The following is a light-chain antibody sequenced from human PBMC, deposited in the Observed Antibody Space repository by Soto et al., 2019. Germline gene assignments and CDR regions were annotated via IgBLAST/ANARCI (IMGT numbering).Light chain of an antibody. CDR3: QQDSSWPLT. J-gene: IGKJ4*01. CDR2: GAS. V-gene: IGKV3-15*01. CDR1: QSVSSSY. Sequence: EVVMTQSTGTLSLSPGEMATVSCRASQSVSSSYLAWYQQKPGQAPRLLIYGASIRATGVPATFSGSGSGTEFTLSISSLQSEHLGVYYCQQDSSWPLTFGGGTKVDIK.